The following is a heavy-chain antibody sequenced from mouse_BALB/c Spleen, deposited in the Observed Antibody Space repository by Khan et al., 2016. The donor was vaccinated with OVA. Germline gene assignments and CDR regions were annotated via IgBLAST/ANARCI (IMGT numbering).Heavy chain of an antibody. J-gene: IGHJ3*01. V-gene: IGHV5-6*01. Sequence: EVQVVESGGDLVKPGGSLKLSCAASGFTFSSYGMSWVRQTPDKRLEWVATISSDGSYTYYPDSVKGRFTISRDNVKNTLYLQMSSLKSEDTAMYYCASDLTGSFAYWGQGTLVTVSA. D-gene: IGHD4-1*01. CDR3: ASDLTGSFAY. CDR2: ISSDGSYT. CDR1: GFTFSSYG.